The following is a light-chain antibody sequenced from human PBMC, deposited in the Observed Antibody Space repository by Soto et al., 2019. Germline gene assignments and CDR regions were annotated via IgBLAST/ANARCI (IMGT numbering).Light chain of an antibody. CDR2: SVS. J-gene: IGLJ1*01. Sequence: QSALTQPASVSGSPGQSITISCSGTSSDIGTYDHVAWFQQFPGKTPKLMIYSVSNRPSGVSYRFSGSKSGNTASLTISGLQAEDEADYYCSSYTVSRSYVCGTGTKVTVL. CDR1: SSDIGTYDH. CDR3: SSYTVSRSYV. V-gene: IGLV2-14*01.